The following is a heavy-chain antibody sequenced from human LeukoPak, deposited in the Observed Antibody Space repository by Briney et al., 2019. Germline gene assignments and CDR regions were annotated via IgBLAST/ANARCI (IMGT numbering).Heavy chain of an antibody. CDR3: ARLGGLTCYFDF. CDR2: IYYSGST. V-gene: IGHV4-39*01. J-gene: IGHJ4*02. CDR1: GGSISGSSYY. D-gene: IGHD1-14*01. Sequence: SETVSLTCTVSGGSISGSSYYWGWIRQPPGKGLEWIASIYYSGSTYYNPSLKSRVTISVDTSKNQFSLKLSSVTATDTAVYYCARLGGLTCYFDFWGQGTLVTVSS.